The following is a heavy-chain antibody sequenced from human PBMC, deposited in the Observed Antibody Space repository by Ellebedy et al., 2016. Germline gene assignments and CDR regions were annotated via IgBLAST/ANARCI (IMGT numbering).Heavy chain of an antibody. Sequence: GESLKISXAASGFTFSSYGIHWVRQAPGKGLEWVAFISYDGSNKYYADSVKGRFTISRDNSKNTLYLQMNSLRAGDTAIYYCVKGTLGYSGIFDYWGQGSLVTVSS. CDR3: VKGTLGYSGIFDY. CDR1: GFTFSSYG. V-gene: IGHV3-30*18. D-gene: IGHD5-12*01. CDR2: ISYDGSNK. J-gene: IGHJ4*02.